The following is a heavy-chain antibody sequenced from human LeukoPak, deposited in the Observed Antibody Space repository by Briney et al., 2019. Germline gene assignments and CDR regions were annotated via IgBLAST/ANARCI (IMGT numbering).Heavy chain of an antibody. D-gene: IGHD5-24*01. Sequence: PSETLSLTCIVSGGSISSTTYYWGWIRQPPGKRLEWIGSIYYSGSTYYNPSLKSRVTISVDTSKNQFSLKLSSVTAADTAVYYCARGEMATIHYFDYWGQGTLVTVSS. CDR2: IYYSGST. CDR3: ARGEMATIHYFDY. CDR1: GGSISSTTYY. V-gene: IGHV4-39*07. J-gene: IGHJ4*02.